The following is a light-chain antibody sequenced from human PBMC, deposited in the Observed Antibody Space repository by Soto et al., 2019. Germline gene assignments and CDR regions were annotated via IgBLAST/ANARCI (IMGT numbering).Light chain of an antibody. Sequence: EIVMTQSPATLSLSPGERAALSCRASQSINSELAWYQQKPGQPPRLLIYGASTRATGVPARFTGSESGSECTLTISGLQSEDFGVYYCQQGHNCPLTVGQATRLEI. CDR3: QQGHNCPLT. J-gene: IGKJ2*01. CDR2: GAS. CDR1: QSINSE. V-gene: IGKV3-15*01.